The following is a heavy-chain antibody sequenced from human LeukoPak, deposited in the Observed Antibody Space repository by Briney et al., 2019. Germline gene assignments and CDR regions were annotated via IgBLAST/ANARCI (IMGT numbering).Heavy chain of an antibody. CDR1: GYTFTGYY. V-gene: IGHV1-2*02. CDR3: ARTYSYGFNWFDP. CDR2: INPNSGGT. D-gene: IGHD5-18*01. J-gene: IGHJ5*02. Sequence: ASVTVSCTASGYTFTGYYMHWVRQAPGQGLEWMGWINPNSGGTNYAQKFQGRVTMTRDTSISTAYMELSRLRSDDTAVYYCARTYSYGFNWFDPWGQGTLDTVSS.